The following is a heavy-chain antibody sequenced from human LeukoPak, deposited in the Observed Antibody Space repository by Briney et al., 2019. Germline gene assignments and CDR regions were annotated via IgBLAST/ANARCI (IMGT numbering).Heavy chain of an antibody. J-gene: IGHJ4*02. V-gene: IGHV3-21*04. CDR1: GFTFSSYS. D-gene: IGHD1-26*01. Sequence: GGSLRLSCAASGFTFSSYSMNWVRQAPGKGLEWVSSISSSSSYIYYADSVKGRFTISRDNSKNALYLQVNSLRAEDTAVYYCAKGGKWDVTPFDYWGQGTLVTVSS. CDR3: AKGGKWDVTPFDY. CDR2: ISSSSSYI.